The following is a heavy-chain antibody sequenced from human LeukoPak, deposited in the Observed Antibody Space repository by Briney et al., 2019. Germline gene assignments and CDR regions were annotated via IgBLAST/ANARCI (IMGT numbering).Heavy chain of an antibody. CDR1: GFTFRTYG. V-gene: IGHV3-30*18. CDR3: ANGFDMTTVTATDY. CDR2: VSYA. Sequence: GGSLRLSCAASGFTFRTYGMHWVRQAPGKGLEWVAVVSYADSVKGRFTISRDNSKNTLYLQMNSLRTEDTAVYFCANGFDMTTVTATDYWGQGTLVTVSS. D-gene: IGHD4-17*01. J-gene: IGHJ4*02.